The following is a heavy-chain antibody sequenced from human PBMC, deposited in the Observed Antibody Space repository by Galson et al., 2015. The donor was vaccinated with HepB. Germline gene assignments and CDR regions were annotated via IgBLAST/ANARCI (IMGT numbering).Heavy chain of an antibody. CDR1: GYTFTSYG. V-gene: IGHV1-18*04. CDR3: ARVGGRLFIGCLAPLRCPPFDY. J-gene: IGHJ4*02. D-gene: IGHD4-17*01. CDR2: ISAYNGNT. Sequence: SVKVSCKASGYTFTSYGISWVRQAPGQGLEWMGWISAYNGNTNYAQKLQGRVTMTTDTSTSTAYMELRSLRSDDTAVYYCARVGGRLFIGCLAPLRCPPFDYWGQGTLVTVSS.